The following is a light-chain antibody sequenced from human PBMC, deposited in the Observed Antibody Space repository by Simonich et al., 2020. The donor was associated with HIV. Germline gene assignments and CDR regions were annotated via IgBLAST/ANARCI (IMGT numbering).Light chain of an antibody. J-gene: IGKJ2*01. CDR3: QQSYRTPRT. V-gene: IGKV1-39*01. CDR1: QTISSY. Sequence: DIQMTQSPSSLSASVGDRVTITCRASQTISSYLNWYQQKPGKAPKLLIYAASSLQRGVPSMFSGSGSGTDFTLTISSLQAEDFATYYCQQSYRTPRTFGQGTKLEIK. CDR2: AAS.